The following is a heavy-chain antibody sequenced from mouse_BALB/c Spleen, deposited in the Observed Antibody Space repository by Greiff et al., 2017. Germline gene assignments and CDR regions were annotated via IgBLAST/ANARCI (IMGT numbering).Heavy chain of an antibody. V-gene: IGHV1-82*01. CDR2: IYPGDGAT. D-gene: IGHD1-2*01. CDR3: AREKGLLRLQGYFDY. CDR1: GYAFSSSW. Sequence: QVQLQQSGPELVKPGASVKISCKASGYAFSSSWMNWVKQRPGQGLEWIGRIYPGDGATNDNGKFKGKATLTADKSSSTAYMQLSSLTSVDSAVYFCAREKGLLRLQGYFDYWGQGTTLTVSS. J-gene: IGHJ2*01.